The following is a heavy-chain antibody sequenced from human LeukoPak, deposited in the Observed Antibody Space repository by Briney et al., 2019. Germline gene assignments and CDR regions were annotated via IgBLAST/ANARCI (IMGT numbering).Heavy chain of an antibody. Sequence: PGGSLRLSCAASGFTFNGYAMNWVRQAPGKGLEWVSAISDSGDNTYYADSVRGRFTISRDNSMNTLYLQMNTLRAEDTAVYYCAKGPERFGGSKNHRVRPLGQGTLV. J-gene: IGHJ5*01. D-gene: IGHD3-10*01. V-gene: IGHV3-23*01. CDR3: AKGPERFGGSKNHRVRP. CDR1: GFTFNGYA. CDR2: ISDSGDNT.